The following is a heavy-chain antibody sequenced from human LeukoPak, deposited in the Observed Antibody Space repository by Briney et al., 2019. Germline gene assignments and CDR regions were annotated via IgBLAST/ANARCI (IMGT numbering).Heavy chain of an antibody. Sequence: GGPLRLFCSASGFTFSSYAMHWVRQAPGKGLAYVSSISSNGGSTYYADSVKGRFTISRDNSKNTLYLQMSSLRAEDTAVYYCVKDSRAYDILTGYYTNWGQGTLVTVSS. CDR1: GFTFSSYA. V-gene: IGHV3-64D*06. CDR3: VKDSRAYDILTGYYTN. CDR2: ISSNGGST. D-gene: IGHD3-9*01. J-gene: IGHJ4*02.